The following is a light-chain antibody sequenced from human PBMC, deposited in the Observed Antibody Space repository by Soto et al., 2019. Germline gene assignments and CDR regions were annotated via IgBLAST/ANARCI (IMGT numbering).Light chain of an antibody. J-gene: IGKJ4*01. CDR1: QSVRSSL. V-gene: IGKV3-20*01. CDR2: TAS. CDR3: QQYNSWPLT. Sequence: EIVLTQSPGTLSLSPGERATLSCRASQSVRSSLLAWYQQKPGQAPRLLIYTASTRATGIPDRFSGGGSGTDFTLTITRLEPEDFAVYYCQQYNSWPLTFGGGTKVDIK.